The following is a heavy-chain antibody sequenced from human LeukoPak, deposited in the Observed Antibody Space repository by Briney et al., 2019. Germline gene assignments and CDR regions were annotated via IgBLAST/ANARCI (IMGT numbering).Heavy chain of an antibody. D-gene: IGHD6-19*01. CDR1: GFTLSDFY. J-gene: IGHJ4*02. CDR3: GRETVAGTFDY. Sequence: GGSLRLSCVASGFTLSDFYMSWIRQAPGKGLECLADIGSSDSIISYADSLRGRFTISRDYAKNSLHLQMNSLRDEDTAVYYCGRETVAGTFDYWGQGTLVTVSS. CDR2: IGSSDSII. V-gene: IGHV3-11*01.